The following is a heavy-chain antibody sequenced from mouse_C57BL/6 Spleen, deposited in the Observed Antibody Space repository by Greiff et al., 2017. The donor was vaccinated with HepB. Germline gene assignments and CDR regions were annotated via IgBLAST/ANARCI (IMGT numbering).Heavy chain of an antibody. Sequence: VKLQESGAELVRPGTSVKVSCKASGYAFTNYLIEWVKQRPGQGLEWIGVINPGSGGTNYNEKFKGKATLTADKSSSTAYMQLSSLTSEDSAVYFCARLVVTHYAMDYWGQGTSVTVSS. CDR2: INPGSGGT. J-gene: IGHJ4*01. CDR1: GYAFTNYL. CDR3: ARLVVTHYAMDY. D-gene: IGHD2-12*01. V-gene: IGHV1-54*01.